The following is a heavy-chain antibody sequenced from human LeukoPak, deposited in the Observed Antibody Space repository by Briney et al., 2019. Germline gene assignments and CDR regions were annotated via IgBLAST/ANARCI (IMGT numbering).Heavy chain of an antibody. V-gene: IGHV3-33*01. D-gene: IGHD3-16*02. CDR2: IWNDGNNK. CDR3: ARDTSSYPQFDD. CDR1: GFVFRNNA. Sequence: GKSLRLSCTASGFVFRNNAMHWVRQAPGRGLEWVADIWNDGNNKYYADSVRGRFTNSRDNSKNTLYLQMNSLRVDDTARYYCARDTSSYPQFDDWGQGTLVTVSS. J-gene: IGHJ4*02.